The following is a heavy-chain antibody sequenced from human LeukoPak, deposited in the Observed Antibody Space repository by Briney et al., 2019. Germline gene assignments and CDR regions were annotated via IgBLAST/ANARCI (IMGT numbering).Heavy chain of an antibody. CDR1: GYTLTELS. V-gene: IGHV1-24*01. Sequence: ASVKVSCKVSGYTLTELSMHWVRQAPGKGLEWMGGFDPEDGETIYAQKFQGRVTMTEDTSTDTAYMELSSLRSENTAVYHCATHSLELKGYSSGWYPWGQGTLVTVSS. D-gene: IGHD6-19*01. CDR2: FDPEDGET. J-gene: IGHJ5*02. CDR3: ATHSLELKGYSSGWYP.